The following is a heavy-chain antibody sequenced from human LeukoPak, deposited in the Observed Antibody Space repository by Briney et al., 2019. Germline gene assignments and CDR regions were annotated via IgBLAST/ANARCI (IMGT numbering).Heavy chain of an antibody. CDR3: ARDILPVSLGYGSSYYFDY. D-gene: IGHD3-10*01. CDR2: IYYSGST. CDR1: GGSISSSRYY. J-gene: IGHJ4*02. Sequence: PSETLSLTCTGSGGSISSSRYYWGWIRQPPGKGLEWIGSIYYSGSTYYNPSLKSRVTISVDTSKNQFSLELSSVTAADTAVYYCARDILPVSLGYGSSYYFDYWGQGTLVTVSS. V-gene: IGHV4-39*07.